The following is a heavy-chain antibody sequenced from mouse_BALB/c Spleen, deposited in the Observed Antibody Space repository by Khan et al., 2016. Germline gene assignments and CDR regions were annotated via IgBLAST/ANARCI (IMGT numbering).Heavy chain of an antibody. CDR1: GFTFSSYS. CDR3: TRGVATVVDYFDY. CDR2: ISSGGNT. Sequence: EVELVESGGGLVQPGGSLKLSCAASGFTFSSYSMSWVRQTPEKRLAWVASISSGGNTFYPDSLKGRFTISRDNARNILYLQMSSLMVEDTAMYYCTRGVATVVDYFDYWGQGTTLTVSS. V-gene: IGHV5-6-5*01. J-gene: IGHJ2*01. D-gene: IGHD1-1*01.